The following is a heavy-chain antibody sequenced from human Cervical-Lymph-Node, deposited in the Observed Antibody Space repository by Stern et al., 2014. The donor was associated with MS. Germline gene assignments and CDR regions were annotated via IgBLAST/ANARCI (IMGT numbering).Heavy chain of an antibody. CDR3: ARAERDYDSGSGGLMDV. V-gene: IGHV4-59*01. D-gene: IGHD3-10*01. CDR1: GGSISSYY. J-gene: IGHJ6*02. CDR2: IYYTGST. Sequence: QVQLQESGPGLVKPSETLSLTCTVSGGSISSYYWSWIRQPPGRGLEWIGYIYYTGSTNYSPSLKSRVTISIDTSKRQFSLKLRSVTAADTAVYYCARAERDYDSGSGGLMDVWGQGTTVIVSS.